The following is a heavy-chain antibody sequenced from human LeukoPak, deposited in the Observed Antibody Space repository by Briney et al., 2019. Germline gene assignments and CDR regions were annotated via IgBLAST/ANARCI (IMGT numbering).Heavy chain of an antibody. J-gene: IGHJ4*02. CDR3: ARSLTVTTFDL. Sequence: GESLKISCQGSGYRFTTYWIGWVRLMPGKGLEWMGIIYPGDSDTRYSPSFQGQVTISADKSISTAYLQWSGLKASDSAMYYCARSLTVTTFDLWGQGTLVTVSS. CDR2: IYPGDSDT. D-gene: IGHD4-17*01. CDR1: GYRFTTYW. V-gene: IGHV5-51*01.